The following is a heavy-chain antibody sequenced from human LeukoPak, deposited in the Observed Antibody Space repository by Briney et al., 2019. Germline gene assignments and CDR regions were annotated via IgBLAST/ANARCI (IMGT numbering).Heavy chain of an antibody. D-gene: IGHD4-17*01. J-gene: IGHJ3*02. V-gene: IGHV1-46*01. Sequence: ASVKVSCKASGYTFTAYYIHWVRQAPGQGLEWMGIINPSGGSTTYAQNFQGRVTMTRDASTSTVYMELSSLRSEDTAVYYCASDHSYGDYVPADLGDAFDIWGQGTMVTVSS. CDR3: ASDHSYGDYVPADLGDAFDI. CDR2: INPSGGST. CDR1: GYTFTAYY.